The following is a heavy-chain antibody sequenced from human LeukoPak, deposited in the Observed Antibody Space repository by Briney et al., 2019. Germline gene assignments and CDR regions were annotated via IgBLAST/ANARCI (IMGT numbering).Heavy chain of an antibody. CDR3: ARDRDFWSGAYYYTMDV. CDR2: IYYSGST. V-gene: IGHV4-59*01. Sequence: SETLSLTCTVSGDSISSYYWSRIRQSPGKGLEWIGYIYYSGSTVYSPSLQNRVTISVDTSKNHFSLKLSSVTAADTAVYYCARDRDFWSGAYYYTMDVWGQGTTVTVSS. CDR1: GDSISSYY. J-gene: IGHJ6*02. D-gene: IGHD3-3*01.